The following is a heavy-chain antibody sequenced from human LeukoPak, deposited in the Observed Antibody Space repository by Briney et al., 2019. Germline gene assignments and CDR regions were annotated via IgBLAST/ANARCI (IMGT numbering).Heavy chain of an antibody. CDR2: IYYSGST. J-gene: IGHJ5*02. Sequence: SETLSLTCTVSGGSISSGGYYWSWIRQHPGKGLEWIGYIYYSGSTNYNPSLKSRVTISVDTSKNQFSLKLSSVTAADTAVYYCARWRDYDFWSGPRDNWFDPWGQGTLVTVSS. CDR1: GGSISSGGYY. V-gene: IGHV4-61*08. D-gene: IGHD3-3*01. CDR3: ARWRDYDFWSGPRDNWFDP.